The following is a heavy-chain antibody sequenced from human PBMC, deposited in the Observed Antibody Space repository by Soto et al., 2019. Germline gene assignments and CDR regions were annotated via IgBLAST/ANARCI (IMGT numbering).Heavy chain of an antibody. Sequence: SETLSLTCGVSGGSISSGGYSWNWIRQPPGKGLEWIGYIYQSGSSYYNPSLKSRVTISIDRSKNQFSLKLSSVTAADTAMYYCARAHYYYGMDVWGQGSTVTVSS. J-gene: IGHJ6*01. CDR2: IYQSGSS. CDR1: GGSISSGGYS. CDR3: ARAHYYYGMDV. V-gene: IGHV4-30-2*01.